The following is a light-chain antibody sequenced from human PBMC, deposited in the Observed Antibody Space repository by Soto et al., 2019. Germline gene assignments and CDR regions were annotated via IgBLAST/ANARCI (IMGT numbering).Light chain of an antibody. CDR3: QQRRNWPPT. CDR2: DAS. CDR1: QSVSSS. Sequence: EIVLTQSPVTLSLSPGERATLSCRASQSVSSSLAWYQQKPGQAPRLLMYDASNRATGIPARLSGSGSGTDFTLTISSLEPEDFAVYYCQQRRNWPPTFGQGTKVEIK. J-gene: IGKJ1*01. V-gene: IGKV3-11*01.